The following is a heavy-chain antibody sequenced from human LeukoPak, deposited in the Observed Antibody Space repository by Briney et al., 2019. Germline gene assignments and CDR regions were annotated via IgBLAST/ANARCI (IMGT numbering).Heavy chain of an antibody. CDR3: ARDSHYYDSSGSVFDY. CDR1: VGTFTIYA. J-gene: IGHJ4*02. D-gene: IGHD3-22*01. V-gene: IGHV1-69*13. Sequence: WASVKVSFKASVGTFTIYAISWGRQAPGQGLEWMGGVIPIFGTANYTQKFQGRVTITADESTSTAYMELSSLRSEDTAVYYCARDSHYYDSSGSVFDYGGQGTLVTVSA. CDR2: VIPIFGTA.